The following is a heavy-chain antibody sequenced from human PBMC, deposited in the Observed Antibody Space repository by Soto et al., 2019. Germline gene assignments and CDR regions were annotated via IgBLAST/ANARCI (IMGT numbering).Heavy chain of an antibody. CDR1: GASTVSHYH. D-gene: IGHD1-26*01. Sequence: QVQLQESGPGLVKPSQTLSLTCSVSGASTVSHYHWTWIRQPPGKGLEWMGYIFNSGTTFYNPSLTSRLYISMDTSGNHFSLELRSVTAADTAVYYCALALGPTTGLDYWGQGTLVTVS. CDR3: ALALGPTTGLDY. V-gene: IGHV4-31*02. CDR2: IFNSGTT. J-gene: IGHJ4*02.